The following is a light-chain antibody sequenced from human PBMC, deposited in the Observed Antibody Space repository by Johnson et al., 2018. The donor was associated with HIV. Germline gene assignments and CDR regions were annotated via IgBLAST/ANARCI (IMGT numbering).Light chain of an antibody. Sequence: QAVLTQPPSVSAAPGQKVTISCSGSSSNIGNNYVSWYQQLPGTAPKLLIYDNNKRPSGIPDRFSGSKSVTSATLGITVLQTGDEADYYCGTWDSSLSAPVFGTGTKVTVL. CDR1: SSNIGNNY. CDR2: DNN. V-gene: IGLV1-51*01. CDR3: GTWDSSLSAPV. J-gene: IGLJ1*01.